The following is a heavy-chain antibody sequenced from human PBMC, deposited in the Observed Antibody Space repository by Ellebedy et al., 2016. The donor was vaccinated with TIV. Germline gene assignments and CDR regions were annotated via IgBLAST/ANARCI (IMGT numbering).Heavy chain of an antibody. CDR2: FDPEEGEP. CDR3: TTVSRASGLLNYFDN. V-gene: IGHV1-24*01. D-gene: IGHD3-10*01. J-gene: IGHJ4*02. CDR1: GHILTELS. Sequence: AASVKVSCKVSGHILTELSMHWVRQAPGKGLEWIGGFDPEEGEPIYAVNFQGRVTMTEDTSTDTAYMELRRLRSEDTAVYYCTTVSRASGLLNYFDNWGQGTLVTVSS.